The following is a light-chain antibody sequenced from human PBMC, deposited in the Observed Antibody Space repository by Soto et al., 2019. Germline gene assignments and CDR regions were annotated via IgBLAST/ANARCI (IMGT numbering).Light chain of an antibody. V-gene: IGLV1-40*01. CDR1: NSNIGAGYD. Sequence: QAVLTQPPSVSGAPGQSVTISCTGSNSNIGAGYDVHWYQQIPGKAPKLLVYNTYSRPSGIPDRFSGSKSGASASLAITGLQAEDEADYYCQSYDNSLTAFYVSGTGTKLTVL. CDR2: NTY. CDR3: QSYDNSLTAFYV. J-gene: IGLJ1*01.